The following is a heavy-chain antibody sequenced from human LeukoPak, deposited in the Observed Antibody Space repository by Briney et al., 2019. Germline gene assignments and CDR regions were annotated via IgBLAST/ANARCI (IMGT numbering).Heavy chain of an antibody. V-gene: IGHV3-15*01. CDR1: GFTFSNAW. Sequence: GGSLRLSCAASGFTFSNAWMSWVSQAPGKGLERVGRFKSKTDGWTTDYAAPVKGRFTISRDDSKNTLYLQMNSLKTEDTAVYYCTTDQSYTAMVKIADYWGQGTLVTVSS. J-gene: IGHJ4*02. CDR2: FKSKTDGWTT. D-gene: IGHD5-18*01. CDR3: TTDQSYTAMVKIADY.